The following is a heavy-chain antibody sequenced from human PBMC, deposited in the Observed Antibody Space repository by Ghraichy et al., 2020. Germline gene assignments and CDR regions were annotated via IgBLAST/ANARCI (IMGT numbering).Heavy chain of an antibody. CDR2: IYYSGNS. D-gene: IGHD6-13*01. V-gene: IGHV4-38-2*02. CDR1: DYSISSGHY. Sequence: SETLSLTCTVSDYSISSGHYWAWIRQPPGKGLEWIGNIYYSGNSYYNPSLKSRVTISVDTSKNQFSLKLSSVTAADTAVYYCVRDWYGSHDYWGQGTLVTVSS. J-gene: IGHJ4*02. CDR3: VRDWYGSHDY.